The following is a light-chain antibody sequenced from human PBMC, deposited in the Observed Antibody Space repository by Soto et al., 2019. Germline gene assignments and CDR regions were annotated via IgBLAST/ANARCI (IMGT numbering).Light chain of an antibody. CDR3: SSYAGSNNV. J-gene: IGLJ1*01. CDR2: EVS. V-gene: IGLV2-8*01. CDR1: SSDVGGYNY. Sequence: QSALTQPPSASGSPGQSVTISCTGTSSDVGGYNYVSWYQQQPGKAPKLMIYEVSKRPSGVPDRFSGSKSGNTASLTVSGLQAEDEADYYCSSYAGSNNVFGTGTKLTV.